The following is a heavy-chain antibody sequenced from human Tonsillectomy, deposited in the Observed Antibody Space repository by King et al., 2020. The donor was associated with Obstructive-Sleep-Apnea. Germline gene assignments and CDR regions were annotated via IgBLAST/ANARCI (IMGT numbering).Heavy chain of an antibody. D-gene: IGHD6-19*01. CDR3: ARETLAETLPLDY. Sequence: VQLVESGSELKKPGASVTISCTASGYTFTTYAINWVRQAPGQGLQWLGWINTNTGDPTYAQDFTGRFVFSLDTSVSAAYLEISSLKAEDTAIFYCARETLAETLPLDYWGQGTLVIVSS. CDR1: GYTFTTYA. V-gene: IGHV7-4-1*02. CDR2: INTNTGDP. J-gene: IGHJ4*02.